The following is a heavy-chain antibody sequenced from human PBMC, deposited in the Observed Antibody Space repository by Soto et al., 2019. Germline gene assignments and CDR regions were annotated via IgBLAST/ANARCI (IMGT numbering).Heavy chain of an antibody. D-gene: IGHD5-18*01. CDR1: GYTFTSYG. Sequence: GASVKVSCKASGYTFTSYGISWVRQAPGQGLEWMGWVSAYNGNTNYAQKLQGRVTMTTDTSTSTAYMELRSLRSDDTAVYYCASNEASDTTFYGMDVWGQGTTVTVSS. J-gene: IGHJ6*02. V-gene: IGHV1-18*01. CDR2: VSAYNGNT. CDR3: ASNEASDTTFYGMDV.